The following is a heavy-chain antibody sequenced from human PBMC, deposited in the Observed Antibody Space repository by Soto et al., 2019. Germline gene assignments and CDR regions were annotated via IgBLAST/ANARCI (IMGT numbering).Heavy chain of an antibody. J-gene: IGHJ6*02. V-gene: IGHV4-39*01. CDR3: ARHAQQLDYYYYGMDV. D-gene: IGHD6-13*01. CDR1: GGSISSSSYY. Sequence: SETLSLTCTVSGGSISSSSYYWGWIRQPPGKGLEWIGSIYYSGSTYYNPSLKSRVTISVDTSKNQFSLKLSSVTAADTAVYYCARHAQQLDYYYYGMDVWGQGTTVTVSS. CDR2: IYYSGST.